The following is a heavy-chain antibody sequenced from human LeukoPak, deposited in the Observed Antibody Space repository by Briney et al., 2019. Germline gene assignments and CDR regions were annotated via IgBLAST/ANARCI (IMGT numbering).Heavy chain of an antibody. D-gene: IGHD3-9*01. V-gene: IGHV4-31*03. CDR2: IYYSGST. CDR3: ARGIYFDWSRGWFDP. CDR1: GGSISSGGYY. J-gene: IGHJ5*02. Sequence: SETLSLTCTVSGGSISSGGYYWSWIRQHPGKGLEWIGYIYYSGSTYYNPSLKSRVTISVDTSKNQFSLMLSSGTAADTAVYYWARGIYFDWSRGWFDPWGQGTLVTVSS.